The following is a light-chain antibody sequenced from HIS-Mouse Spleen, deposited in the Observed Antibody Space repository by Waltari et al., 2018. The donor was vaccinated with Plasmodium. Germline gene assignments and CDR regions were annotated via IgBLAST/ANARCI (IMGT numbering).Light chain of an antibody. CDR1: ALPKQY. V-gene: IGLV3-25*03. CDR2: KDS. CDR3: QSADSSGTYPV. J-gene: IGLJ2*01. Sequence: SYELTQPPSVSVSPGQTARLTCPGAALPKQYAYWYQQTPGQAPVLVIYKDSERPSGIPERFSGSSSGTTVTLTISGVQAEDEADYYCQSADSSGTYPVFGGGTKLTVL.